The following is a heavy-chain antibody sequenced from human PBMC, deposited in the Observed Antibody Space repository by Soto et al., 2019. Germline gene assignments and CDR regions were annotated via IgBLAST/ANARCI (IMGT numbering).Heavy chain of an antibody. CDR2: INAGNGNT. CDR1: GYTFTRYA. D-gene: IGHD3-9*01. CDR3: ARAVADILTGYSLNWFDP. J-gene: IGHJ5*02. Sequence: ASVKVSCKASGYTFTRYAMHWVRQAPGQRLEWMGWINAGNGNTKYSQKFQGRVTITRDTSASTAYMELSSLRSEDTAVYYCARAVADILTGYSLNWFDPWGQGTLVTVSS. V-gene: IGHV1-3*01.